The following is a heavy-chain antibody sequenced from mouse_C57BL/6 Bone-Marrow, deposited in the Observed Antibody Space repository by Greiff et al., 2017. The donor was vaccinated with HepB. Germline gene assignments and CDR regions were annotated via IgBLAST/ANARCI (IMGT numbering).Heavy chain of an antibody. Sequence: EVKVEESGGGLVKPGGSLKLSCAASGFTFSSYAMSWVRQTPEKRLEWVATISDGGSYTYYPDNVKGRFTISRDNAKNNLYLQMSHLKSEDTAMYYCARVGYFDYWGQGTTLTVSS. CDR3: ARVGYFDY. CDR1: GFTFSSYA. J-gene: IGHJ2*01. V-gene: IGHV5-4*03. CDR2: ISDGGSYT.